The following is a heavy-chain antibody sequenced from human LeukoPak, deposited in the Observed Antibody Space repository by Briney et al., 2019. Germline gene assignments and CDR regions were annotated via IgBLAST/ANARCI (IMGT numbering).Heavy chain of an antibody. V-gene: IGHV4-59*01. D-gene: IGHD6-13*01. CDR3: ARINYSRSYDYWYFDL. J-gene: IGHJ2*01. Sequence: SETLSLTCTVSGGSIRSYYWSWIRQPPGKGLEWIGYIYYSGSTNYNPSLKSRVTISVDSSKKQFSLKLSSVTAADTAVYYCARINYSRSYDYWYFDLWGRGTLVTVSS. CDR2: IYYSGST. CDR1: GGSIRSYY.